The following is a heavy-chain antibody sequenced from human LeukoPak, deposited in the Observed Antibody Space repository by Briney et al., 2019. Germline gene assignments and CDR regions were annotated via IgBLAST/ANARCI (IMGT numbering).Heavy chain of an antibody. CDR2: IYYSGST. Sequence: SETLSLTCTVSGVSISSYYWSWIRQPPGKGLEWIGYIYYSGSTNYNPSLKSRVTISVDTSKNQFSLKLSSVTAADTAVYYCARLRYSSSSFWWFDPWGQGTLVTVSS. CDR3: ARLRYSSSSFWWFDP. V-gene: IGHV4-59*01. CDR1: GVSISSYY. D-gene: IGHD6-13*01. J-gene: IGHJ5*02.